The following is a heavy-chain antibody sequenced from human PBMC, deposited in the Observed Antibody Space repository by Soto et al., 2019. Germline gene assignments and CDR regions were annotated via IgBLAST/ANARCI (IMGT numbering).Heavy chain of an antibody. D-gene: IGHD3-16*01. CDR1: GGTFSSHA. J-gene: IGHJ6*02. CDR3: ARDVPLNYYDGTFSYYAMDV. CDR2: IIPFFKAT. Sequence: ASGGTFSSHAISWVRQAPGQGLEWMGGIIPFFKATNYAQKFQGRVTITADDSTSTAYMDLYSLRSEDTAVYYCARDVPLNYYDGTFSYYAMDVWGQGTTVTVSS. V-gene: IGHV1-69*01.